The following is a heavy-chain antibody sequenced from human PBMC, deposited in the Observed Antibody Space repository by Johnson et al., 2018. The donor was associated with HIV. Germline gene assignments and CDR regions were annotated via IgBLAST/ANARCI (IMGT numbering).Heavy chain of an antibody. D-gene: IGHD3-22*01. CDR2: ISYVGTNE. J-gene: IGHJ3*01. Sequence: QMLLVESGGGVVQPGRSLRLSCAASGLTFSASAMHWVRRAPGKGLEWVAVISYVGTNEDYADSVKGRFTISRDNSKNTLYLQMNSLTAEDTAVYYFSTFYYDNSNYFELASFFPGPTDLWGQGTLVTVSS. V-gene: IGHV3-30*04. CDR1: GLTFSASA. CDR3: STFYYDNSNYFELASFFPGPTDL.